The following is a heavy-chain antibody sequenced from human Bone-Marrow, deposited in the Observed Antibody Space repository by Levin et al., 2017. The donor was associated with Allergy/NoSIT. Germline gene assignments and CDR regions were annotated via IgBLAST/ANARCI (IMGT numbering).Heavy chain of an antibody. J-gene: IGHJ4*02. CDR1: GFTFSSYE. CDR3: ARDPIESYCSSTSCYPY. V-gene: IGHV3-48*03. Sequence: GGSLRLSCAASGFTFSSYEMNWVRQAPGKGREWVSYISSSGSTIYYADSVKGRFTISRDNAKNSLYLQMNSLRAEDTAVYYCARDPIESYCSSTSCYPYWGQGTLVTVSS. CDR2: ISSSGSTI. D-gene: IGHD2-2*01.